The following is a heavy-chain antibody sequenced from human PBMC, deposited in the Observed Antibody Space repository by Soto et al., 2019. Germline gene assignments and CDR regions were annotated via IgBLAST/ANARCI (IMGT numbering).Heavy chain of an antibody. CDR3: AARGYCSGGSCYPIDY. CDR1: GFTFSSYA. V-gene: IGHV3-23*01. CDR2: ISGSGGST. J-gene: IGHJ4*02. D-gene: IGHD2-15*01. Sequence: EVQLLESGGGLVQPGGSLRLSCAASGFTFSSYAMSWVHQAPGKGLEWVSAISGSGGSTYYADSVKGRFTISRDNSKNTLYLQMNSLRAEDTAVYYCAARGYCSGGSCYPIDYWGQGTLVTVSS.